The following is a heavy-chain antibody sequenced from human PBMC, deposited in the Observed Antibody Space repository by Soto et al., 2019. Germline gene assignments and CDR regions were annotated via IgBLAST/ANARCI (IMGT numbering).Heavy chain of an antibody. Sequence: EVQLVESGGGLVQPGGSLRLSCAASGFTFSSYAIHWVRQAPGKGLEYVSAISSNGGSTYYANSVKGRFTISRDNXKXXLYLQMGSRRAEDMAVYYCARGATAMTHYYYGMDVWGQGTTVTVSS. CDR2: ISSNGGST. D-gene: IGHD5-18*01. V-gene: IGHV3-64*01. J-gene: IGHJ6*02. CDR1: GFTFSSYA. CDR3: ARGATAMTHYYYGMDV.